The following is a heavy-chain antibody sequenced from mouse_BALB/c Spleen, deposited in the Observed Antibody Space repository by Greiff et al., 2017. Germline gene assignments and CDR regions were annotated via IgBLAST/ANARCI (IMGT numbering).Heavy chain of an antibody. CDR3: ARSMITTAWFAY. V-gene: IGHV1S56*01. D-gene: IGHD2-4*01. Sequence: VQLQQSGPKLVKPGASVRISCKASGYTFTSYYIHWVKQRPGQGLEWIGWIYPGNVNTKYNEKFKGKATLTADKSSSTAYMQLSSLTSEDSAVYVCARSMITTAWFAYWGQGTLVTVSA. CDR2: IYPGNVNT. CDR1: GYTFTSYY. J-gene: IGHJ3*01.